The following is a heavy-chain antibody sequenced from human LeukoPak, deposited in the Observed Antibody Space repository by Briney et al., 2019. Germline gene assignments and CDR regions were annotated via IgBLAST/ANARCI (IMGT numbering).Heavy chain of an antibody. Sequence: GESLKISCKGSGYTFSTYWIGWVRQMPGKGLEWMGIINPADSNPRYSPSFQGQVTISSDKSISTAYLQWSSLKASDSAMYYCVRHGLGTNWFGFDYWGQGTLVTVSS. CDR2: INPADSNP. D-gene: IGHD1-1*01. J-gene: IGHJ4*02. CDR3: VRHGLGTNWFGFDY. V-gene: IGHV5-51*01. CDR1: GYTFSTYW.